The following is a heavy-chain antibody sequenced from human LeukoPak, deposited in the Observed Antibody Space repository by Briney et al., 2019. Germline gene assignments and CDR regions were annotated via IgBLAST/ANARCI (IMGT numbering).Heavy chain of an antibody. J-gene: IGHJ4*02. D-gene: IGHD3-22*01. CDR1: GYSFTSYW. V-gene: IGHV5-51*01. Sequence: GESLKISCKGSGYSFTSYWIGWVRQMPGKGLEWMGIIYPGDSDTRYSPSFQGQVTISADKSISTAYLQWSSLKASDTAMYYCARLPRIKGYYDSSGYYPQYFDYWGQGTLVTVSS. CDR2: IYPGDSDT. CDR3: ARLPRIKGYYDSSGYYPQYFDY.